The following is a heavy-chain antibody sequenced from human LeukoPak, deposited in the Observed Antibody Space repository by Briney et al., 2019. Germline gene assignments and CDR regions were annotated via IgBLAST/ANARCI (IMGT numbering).Heavy chain of an antibody. CDR3: ACSGSYRFDY. Sequence: GGSLRLSCAASGFTFSSYSMNWVRQAPGKGLEWVSHITASGTAMFYADSVKGRFTISRDNAKNSLYLQMNSLRDEDTAVYYCACSGSYRFDYWGQGTLVTVSS. CDR2: ITASGTAM. D-gene: IGHD1-26*01. J-gene: IGHJ4*02. V-gene: IGHV3-48*02. CDR1: GFTFSSYS.